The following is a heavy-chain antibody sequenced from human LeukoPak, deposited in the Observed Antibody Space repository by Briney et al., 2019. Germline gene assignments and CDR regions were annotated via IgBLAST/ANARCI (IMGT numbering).Heavy chain of an antibody. Sequence: GASVKVSCKASGYTFTSYDINWVRQATGQGLEWMGWMNPNSGNTGYAQKFQGRVTMTRNTSISTAYMELSSLRSEDTAVYYCPRVPFYYYDSSGYSRPNWFDPWGQGTLVTVSS. CDR3: PRVPFYYYDSSGYSRPNWFDP. CDR2: MNPNSGNT. V-gene: IGHV1-8*01. J-gene: IGHJ5*02. D-gene: IGHD3-22*01. CDR1: GYTFTSYD.